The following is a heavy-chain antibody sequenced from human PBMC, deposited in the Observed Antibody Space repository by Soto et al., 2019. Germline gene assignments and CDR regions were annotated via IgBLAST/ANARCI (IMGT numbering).Heavy chain of an antibody. V-gene: IGHV3-21*01. CDR1: GFTFSSYS. Sequence: EVQLVESGGGLVKPGGSLRLSCAASGFTFSSYSMNWVRQAPGKGLEWVSSISSSSSYIYYADSVKGRFTISRDNAKNSLYLQMNSLRAEDTAVYYCAREDNWNDGPASYWGQGTLVTVSS. D-gene: IGHD1-20*01. CDR3: AREDNWNDGPASY. J-gene: IGHJ4*02. CDR2: ISSSSSYI.